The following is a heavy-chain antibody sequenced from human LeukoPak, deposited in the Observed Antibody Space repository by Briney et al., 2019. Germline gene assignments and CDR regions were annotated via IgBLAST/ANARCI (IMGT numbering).Heavy chain of an antibody. CDR1: GFTFSSYA. CDR3: AKGTRRKPYDILNGMDV. V-gene: IGHV3-23*01. CDR2: ISGSGGST. J-gene: IGHJ6*02. D-gene: IGHD3-9*01. Sequence: GGSLRLSCAASGFTFSSYAMSWVRQAPGKGLEWVSAISGSGGSTYYADSVKGRFTISRDNSKNTLYLQMNSLRAEDTAVYYCAKGTRRKPYDILNGMDVWGQGTTVTVSS.